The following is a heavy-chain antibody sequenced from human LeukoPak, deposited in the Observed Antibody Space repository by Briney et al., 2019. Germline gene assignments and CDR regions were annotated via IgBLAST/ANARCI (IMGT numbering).Heavy chain of an antibody. CDR1: GGSINSYY. CDR2: IYYSGYT. CDR3: ASSKTNGDSSGWYAWFDP. D-gene: IGHD6-19*01. V-gene: IGHV4-59*01. Sequence: SETLSLTCTVSGGSINSYYWSWIRQPPRKGLEWIGYIYYSGYTNYNPSLKSRVTISVDTSKIQFSLKLSSVTAADTAVYYCASSKTNGDSSGWYAWFDPWGQGTLVTVSS. J-gene: IGHJ5*02.